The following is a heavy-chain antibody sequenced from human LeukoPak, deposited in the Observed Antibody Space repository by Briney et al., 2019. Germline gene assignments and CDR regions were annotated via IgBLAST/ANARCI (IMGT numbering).Heavy chain of an antibody. Sequence: PSETLSLTCTVSGGSISSYYWSWIRQPPGKGLEWIGYIYYSGSTNYNPSLKSRVTISVDKSKNQFSLKLSSVTAADTAVYYCARSVVVVAAIAFDIWGQGTMVTVSS. CDR3: ARSVVVVAAIAFDI. D-gene: IGHD2-15*01. CDR2: IYYSGST. CDR1: GGSISSYY. J-gene: IGHJ3*02. V-gene: IGHV4-59*12.